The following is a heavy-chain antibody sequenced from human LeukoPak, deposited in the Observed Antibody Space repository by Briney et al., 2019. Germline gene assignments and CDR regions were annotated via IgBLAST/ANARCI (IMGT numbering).Heavy chain of an antibody. D-gene: IGHD6-19*01. CDR2: IIPIFGTA. CDR3: ARVGYSSGWPYFDY. V-gene: IGHV1-69*13. CDR1: GGTFSSYA. Sequence: SVKVSCKASGGTFSSYAISWVRQAPGQGLEWMGGIIPIFGTANYAQKFQGRVTITADESTSTAYMELSSLRSEDTAAYYCARVGYSSGWPYFDYWGQGTLVTVSS. J-gene: IGHJ4*02.